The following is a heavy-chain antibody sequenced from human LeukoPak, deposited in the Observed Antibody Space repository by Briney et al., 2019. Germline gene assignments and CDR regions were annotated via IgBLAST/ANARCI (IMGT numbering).Heavy chain of an antibody. V-gene: IGHV4-59*08. Sequence: PSETLSLTCTVSGGSISSYYWSWIRQPPGKGLEWIGYIYYSGSTNYNPSLKSRVTISVDTSKNQFSLKLSSVTAADTAVYYCARHSLGSGWTYFDYWGQGTLVTVSS. CDR1: GGSISSYY. CDR2: IYYSGST. J-gene: IGHJ4*02. CDR3: ARHSLGSGWTYFDY. D-gene: IGHD6-19*01.